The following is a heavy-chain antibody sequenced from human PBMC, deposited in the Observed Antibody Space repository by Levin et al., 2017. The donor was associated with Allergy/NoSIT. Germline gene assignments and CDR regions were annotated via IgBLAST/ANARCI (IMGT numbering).Heavy chain of an antibody. CDR2: IYSGGTT. Sequence: PGGSLRLSCAASGFTVSSNSMNWVRQAPVKGLEWVSVIYSGGTTSYAASVEGRFAISRDDSKNTVYLEMNSLRDEDTAMYYCARGSNGYDSGSQIDYWGQGTLVTVSS. CDR3: ARGSNGYDSGSQIDY. CDR1: GFTVSSNS. J-gene: IGHJ4*02. D-gene: IGHD6-19*01. V-gene: IGHV3-53*01.